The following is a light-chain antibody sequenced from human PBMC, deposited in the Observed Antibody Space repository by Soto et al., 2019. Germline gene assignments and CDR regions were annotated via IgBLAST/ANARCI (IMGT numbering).Light chain of an antibody. Sequence: DIQMTQSPSSLSASVGDRVTITCQASQDISNYLNWYQQKPGKAPKLLIYDASNLETGVPSRFSGSGSGTDFTFTISSLQPEDIETYYCQHYDNLPLTFGGGTKVDIK. J-gene: IGKJ4*01. CDR3: QHYDNLPLT. V-gene: IGKV1-33*01. CDR1: QDISNY. CDR2: DAS.